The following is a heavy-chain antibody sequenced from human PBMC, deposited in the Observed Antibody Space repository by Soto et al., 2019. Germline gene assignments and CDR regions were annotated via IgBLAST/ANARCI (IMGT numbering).Heavy chain of an antibody. Sequence: ASVKVSCKASGYIFTGYFMHWVRRALGQGLEWMGWINRNSGGTNYAQKFQGRVAMTRDTSISTAYIELSRLRSDDTAVYYCARGLIYSSGGSCCYFDYWGQGTLVTVSS. V-gene: IGHV1-2*02. J-gene: IGHJ4*02. CDR3: ARGLIYSSGGSCCYFDY. CDR2: INRNSGGT. D-gene: IGHD2-15*01. CDR1: GYIFTGYF.